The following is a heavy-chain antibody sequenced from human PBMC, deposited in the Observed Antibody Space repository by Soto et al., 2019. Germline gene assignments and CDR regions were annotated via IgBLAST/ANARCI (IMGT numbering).Heavy chain of an antibody. CDR2: ISGSGGST. V-gene: IGHV3-23*01. D-gene: IGHD3-9*01. Sequence: GGSLRLSCAASGFTFSSYAMSWVRQAPGKGLEWVSAISGSGGSTYYADSVKGRFTISRDNSKNTLYLQMNSLRAEDTAVYYCAKFSPELVTPYYYYGMDVWGQGTTVTVSS. J-gene: IGHJ6*02. CDR3: AKFSPELVTPYYYYGMDV. CDR1: GFTFSSYA.